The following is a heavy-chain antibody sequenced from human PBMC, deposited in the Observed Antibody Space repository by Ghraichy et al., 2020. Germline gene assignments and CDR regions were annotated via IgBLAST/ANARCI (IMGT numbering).Heavy chain of an antibody. Sequence: GGSLRLSCAASGFTFSSYAMSWVRQAPGKGLEWVSAISGSGGSTYYADSVKGRFTISRDNSKNTLYLQMNSLRAEDTAVYYCAKDYTRKYYYDSSGCELDYWGPGTLVTVSS. V-gene: IGHV3-23*01. CDR3: AKDYTRKYYYDSSGCELDY. J-gene: IGHJ4*02. CDR2: ISGSGGST. D-gene: IGHD3-22*01. CDR1: GFTFSSYA.